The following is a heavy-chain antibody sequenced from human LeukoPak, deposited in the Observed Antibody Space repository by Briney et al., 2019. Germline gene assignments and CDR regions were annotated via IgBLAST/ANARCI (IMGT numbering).Heavy chain of an antibody. D-gene: IGHD3-10*01. J-gene: IGHJ4*02. CDR2: IYHSGST. Sequence: SETLSLTCAVSGYSISSGYYWGWIRQPPGKGLEWIGSIYHSGSTYYNPSLKSRVTISVDTSKNQFPLKLSSVTAADTAVYYCARDAYYYGSGSYYNNWGQGTLVTVSS. CDR1: GYSISSGYY. CDR3: ARDAYYYGSGSYYNN. V-gene: IGHV4-38-2*02.